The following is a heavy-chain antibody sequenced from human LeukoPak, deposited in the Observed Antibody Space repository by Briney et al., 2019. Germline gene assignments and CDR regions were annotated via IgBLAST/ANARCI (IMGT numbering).Heavy chain of an antibody. Sequence: SETLSLTCTVSGGSISSYYWSWIRQPPGKGLEWIGYIYYSGSTNYNPSLKSRVTISVDTSKNQFSLKLSSVTAADTAVYYCARVVARSGYYYETPYFDYWGQGTLVTVSS. CDR2: IYYSGST. J-gene: IGHJ4*02. CDR1: GGSISSYY. V-gene: IGHV4-59*12. CDR3: ARVVARSGYYYETPYFDY. D-gene: IGHD3-22*01.